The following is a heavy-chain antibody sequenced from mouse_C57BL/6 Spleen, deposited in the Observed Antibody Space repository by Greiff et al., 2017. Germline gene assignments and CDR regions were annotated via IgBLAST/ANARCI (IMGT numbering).Heavy chain of an antibody. CDR1: GFTFSSYA. CDR3: TRESTAY. Sequence: DVMLVESGEGLVKPGGSLKLSCAASGFTFSSYAMSWVRQTPEKRLEWVAYISSGGDYIYYADTVKGRFTISRDNARNTLYLQMGSLKTEDTAMYYCTRESTAYWGQGTLVTVSA. J-gene: IGHJ3*01. V-gene: IGHV5-9-1*02. CDR2: ISSGGDYI.